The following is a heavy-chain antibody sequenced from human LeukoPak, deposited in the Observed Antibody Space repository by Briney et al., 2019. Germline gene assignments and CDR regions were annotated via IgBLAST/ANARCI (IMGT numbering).Heavy chain of an antibody. CDR3: ACGGAGGANDY. V-gene: IGHV3-11*04. CDR2: ITSGVTTT. CDR1: GFTFSDYH. Sequence: GGSLRLSCADSGFTFSDYHVSWIRQAPGKGLEWVSYITSGVTTTHYADSVKGRFTISRDDAKNSLYLQMSSLRAEDTAVYYCACGGAGGANDYWGQGTLVTVSS. J-gene: IGHJ4*02. D-gene: IGHD2-8*02.